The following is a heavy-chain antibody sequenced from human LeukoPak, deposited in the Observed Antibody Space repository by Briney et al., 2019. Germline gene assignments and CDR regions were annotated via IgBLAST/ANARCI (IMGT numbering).Heavy chain of an antibody. CDR3: ARDSPRDYFDS. CDR1: GGSISSYY. J-gene: IGHJ4*02. V-gene: IGHV4-4*07. Sequence: TSETLSLTCTVSGGSISSYYWSWIRQPAGQGLEWIGRIYTSGSTNYNPSLGSRVTISLDTSKNQFSLTLSSLTAADTAVYYCARDSPRDYFDSWGQGTLVTVSS. CDR2: IYTSGST.